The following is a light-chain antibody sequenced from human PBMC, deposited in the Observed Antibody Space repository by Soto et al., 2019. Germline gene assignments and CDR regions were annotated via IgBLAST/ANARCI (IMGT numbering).Light chain of an antibody. Sequence: VLTQSPAILSLSPGERATLSCRASQSVSNYLAWYQQGPGQAPRLLNYDSSNRATGIRARFSGSGSRTDFTPAIRALEPGDFAVYYCQQRRVWPRTFGGWTKVELK. J-gene: IGKJ4*01. CDR1: QSVSNY. V-gene: IGKV3-11*01. CDR2: DSS. CDR3: QQRRVWPRT.